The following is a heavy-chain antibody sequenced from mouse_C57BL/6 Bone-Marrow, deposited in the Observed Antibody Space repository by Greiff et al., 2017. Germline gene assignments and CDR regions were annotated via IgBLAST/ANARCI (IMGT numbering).Heavy chain of an antibody. V-gene: IGHV8-8*01. CDR3: ARKPTGAFYGRSPYWYFDV. CDR1: GFSLSTFGMG. D-gene: IGHD1-1*01. CDR2: IWWDDDK. Sequence: QVTLKVSGPGILQPSQTLSLTCSFSGFSLSTFGMGVGWIRQPSGKGLEWLAHIWWDDDKYYNPALKSRLTISKDTSKNQVFLQIANVDTADTATYYCARKPTGAFYGRSPYWYFDVWGTGTTVTVSS. J-gene: IGHJ1*03.